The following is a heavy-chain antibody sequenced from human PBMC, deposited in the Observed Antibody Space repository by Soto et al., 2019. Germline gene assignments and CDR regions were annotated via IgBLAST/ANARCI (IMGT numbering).Heavy chain of an antibody. CDR2: VSYSGSP. CDR1: GASVSSSHY. Sequence: QLQLQESGPGLVKSSETLSLTCSVSGASVSSSHYWGWIRQPPGKGLEWIGSVSYSGSPYYIPSFKSRITISVDTSTNQFSLRVMSVTATDTAVYFCARHYNTGAFFDYWGQGKLVTVSS. CDR3: ARHYNTGAFFDY. V-gene: IGHV4-39*01. J-gene: IGHJ4*02. D-gene: IGHD1-20*01.